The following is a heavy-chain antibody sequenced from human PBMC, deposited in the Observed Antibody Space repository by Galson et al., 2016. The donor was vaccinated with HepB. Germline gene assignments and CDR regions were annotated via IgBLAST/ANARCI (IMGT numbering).Heavy chain of an antibody. CDR2: ISGYNGNT. J-gene: IGHJ3*01. V-gene: IGHV1-18*04. D-gene: IGHD1-26*01. CDR1: GYTFTSHG. CDR3: AYRGSINAFDV. Sequence: SVKVSCKASGYTFTSHGLSWVRQAPGQGLEWMGWISGYNGNTDFAQKFQDRVTLTTDRSTSTAFMELRGLTSDDTAVYFCAYRGSINAFDVWGQGTLVIVSS.